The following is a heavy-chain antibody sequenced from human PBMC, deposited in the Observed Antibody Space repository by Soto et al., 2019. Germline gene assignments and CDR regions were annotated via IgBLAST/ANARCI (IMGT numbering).Heavy chain of an antibody. CDR3: ARGARGDSSSWYYFDY. J-gene: IGHJ4*02. CDR2: INHSGST. CDR1: GGSFSGYY. V-gene: IGHV4-34*01. Sequence: SETLSLTCAVYGGSFSGYYWSWIRQPPGKGLEWIGEINHSGSTNYNPSLKSRVTISVDTSKNQFSLKLSSVTAADTAVYYCARGARGDSSSWYYFDYWGQGTLVTVSS. D-gene: IGHD6-13*01.